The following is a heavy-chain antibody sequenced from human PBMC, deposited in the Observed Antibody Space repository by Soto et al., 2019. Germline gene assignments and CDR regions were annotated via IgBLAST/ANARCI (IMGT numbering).Heavy chain of an antibody. CDR3: ARGSGSYWFDP. D-gene: IGHD1-26*01. Sequence: SETLSLTCTVSGGSIGSYYWSWIRQPPGKGLEWIGYIYYSGSTNYNPSLKSRVTISVDTSKNQFSLKLSSVTAADTAVYYCARGSGSYWFDPWGQGTLVTVSS. J-gene: IGHJ5*02. CDR2: IYYSGST. V-gene: IGHV4-59*01. CDR1: GGSIGSYY.